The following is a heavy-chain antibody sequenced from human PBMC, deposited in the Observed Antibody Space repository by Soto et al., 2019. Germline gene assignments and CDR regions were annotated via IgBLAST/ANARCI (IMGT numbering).Heavy chain of an antibody. V-gene: IGHV2-70*01. J-gene: IGHJ5*02. Sequence: LRLTTTFPRLILSNSVMRVCWIGQPPGKALEWLALTDWDAGRHYSTSLKTRLTSSKDTSKNQVVLTMINMDPVDTATYYCARIEGRNRSGWYRWLDPWGEGNLVTV. CDR3: ARIEGRNRSGWYRWLDP. CDR2: TDWDAGR. D-gene: IGHD6-19*01. CDR1: RLILSNSVMR.